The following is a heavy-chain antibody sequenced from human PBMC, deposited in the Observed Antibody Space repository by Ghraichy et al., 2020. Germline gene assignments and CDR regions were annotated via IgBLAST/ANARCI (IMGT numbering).Heavy chain of an antibody. CDR3: ARDQTPFYYYYGMDV. V-gene: IGHV4-34*01. CDR1: GGSFSGYY. Sequence: SQTLSLTCADYGGSFSGYYWSWIRQPPGKGLEWIGEINHSGSTNYNPSLKSRVTISVDTSKNQFSLKLSSVTAADTAVYYCARDQTPFYYYYGMDVWGQGTTVTVYS. CDR2: INHSGST. J-gene: IGHJ6*02.